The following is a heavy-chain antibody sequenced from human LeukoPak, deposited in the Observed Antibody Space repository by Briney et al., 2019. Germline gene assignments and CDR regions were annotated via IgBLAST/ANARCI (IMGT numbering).Heavy chain of an antibody. CDR1: GLTFSSYS. CDR3: AKGYGGSWFDP. V-gene: IGHV3-21*01. Sequence: GGSLRLSCAASGLTFSSYSMNWVRQAPGKGLEWVSSISSSSSYIYYADSVKGRFTISRDNAKNSLYLQMNSLRAEDTAVYYCAKGYGGSWFDPWGQGTLVTVSS. D-gene: IGHD3-16*01. CDR2: ISSSSSYI. J-gene: IGHJ5*02.